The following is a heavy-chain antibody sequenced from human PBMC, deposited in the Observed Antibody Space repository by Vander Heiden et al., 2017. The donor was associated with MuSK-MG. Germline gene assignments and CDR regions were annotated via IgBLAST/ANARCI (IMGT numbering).Heavy chain of an antibody. D-gene: IGHD2-15*01. Sequence: QVQLVESGGGVVQPGRSLRLSCAASGFTFSSYGMHWVRQAPGKGLEWVAVISYDGSNKYYADSVKGRFTISRDNSKNTLYLQMNSLRAEYTAVYYCAKGGIVVVVAAHFDYWGQGTLVTVSS. CDR3: AKGGIVVVVAAHFDY. J-gene: IGHJ4*02. CDR2: ISYDGSNK. CDR1: GFTFSSYG. V-gene: IGHV3-30*18.